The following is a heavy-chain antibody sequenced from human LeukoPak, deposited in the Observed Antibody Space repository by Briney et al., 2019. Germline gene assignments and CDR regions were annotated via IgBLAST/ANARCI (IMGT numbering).Heavy chain of an antibody. CDR3: ARQPEYSSGWYRGAWYFDL. V-gene: IGHV3-48*01. CDR1: GFTYSSYS. J-gene: IGHJ2*01. CDR2: ISSSSSTI. Sequence: GGSLRLSCAASGFTYSSYSMNLVRQAPGKGLEWVSYISSSSSTIYYADSVKGRFTISRDNAKNSLYLQMNSLRAEDTAVYYCARQPEYSSGWYRGAWYFDLWGRGTLVTVSS. D-gene: IGHD6-19*01.